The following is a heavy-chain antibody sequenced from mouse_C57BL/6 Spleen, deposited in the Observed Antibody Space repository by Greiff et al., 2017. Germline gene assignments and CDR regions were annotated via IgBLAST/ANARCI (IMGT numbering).Heavy chain of an antibody. CDR1: GYSFTGYY. CDR2: INPSTGGT. V-gene: IGHV1-42*01. D-gene: IGHD3-1*01. J-gene: IGHJ2*01. Sequence: EVQLQQSGPELVKPGASVKISCKASGYSFTGYYMNWVKQSPEKSLEWIGEINPSTGGTTYNQKFKAKATLTVDKSSSTAYMQLKSLTSEDSAVYYCARSGDGFDYWGQGTTLTVSS. CDR3: ARSGDGFDY.